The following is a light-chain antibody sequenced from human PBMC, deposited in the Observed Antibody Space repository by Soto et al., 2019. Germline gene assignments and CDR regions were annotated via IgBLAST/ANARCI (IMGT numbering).Light chain of an antibody. J-gene: IGKJ1*01. CDR1: QSVGSTF. Sequence: EIVLTQSPGTLSLSPGERATLSCRASQSVGSTFLAWYQQKPGQAPRLLIYGVSTRATGIPDRFSGSWSGTDFTLSISSLQPEDFATYYCQQYNSYPWTFGQGTKVDVK. CDR2: GVS. V-gene: IGKV3-20*01. CDR3: QQYNSYPWT.